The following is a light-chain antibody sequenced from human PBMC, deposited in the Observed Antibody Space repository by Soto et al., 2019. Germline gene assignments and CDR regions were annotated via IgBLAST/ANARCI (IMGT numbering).Light chain of an antibody. Sequence: QSALTQPASVSGSPGQSITISCTGTSSDVGGYNYVSWYQQHPGKAPKLMIYDVSNRPSGVSNRCSGSKSGNTDSLTISGLQAEDEADYYCSSYTSSSTGVFGGGTKLTVL. V-gene: IGLV2-14*01. CDR2: DVS. J-gene: IGLJ2*01. CDR1: SSDVGGYNY. CDR3: SSYTSSSTGV.